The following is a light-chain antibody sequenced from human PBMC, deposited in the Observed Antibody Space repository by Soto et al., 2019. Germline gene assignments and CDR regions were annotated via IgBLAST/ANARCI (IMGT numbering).Light chain of an antibody. J-gene: IGLJ1*01. CDR2: DVS. V-gene: IGLV2-14*01. CDR1: SSDVGGYKF. Sequence: QSALTQPASVSGSPGQSITISCTGTSSDVGGYKFVSWYQQHPGKAPKLMIYDVSNRPSGVSSRFSGSKSGNTASLTISGLQAEDEADYYCGSYTGSIYVFGPGTMLTVL. CDR3: GSYTGSIYV.